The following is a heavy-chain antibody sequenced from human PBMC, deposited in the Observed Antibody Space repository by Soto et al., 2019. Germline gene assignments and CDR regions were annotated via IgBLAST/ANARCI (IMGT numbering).Heavy chain of an antibody. CDR1: GGTFSSYA. J-gene: IGHJ5*02. V-gene: IGHV1-69*01. D-gene: IGHD2-15*01. CDR3: AREVVAPPRVGFDP. Sequence: QVQLVQSGAEVKKPGSSVNVSCKASGGTFSSYAISWVRQAPGQEPEWMGGIIPIFGTAHYAQKFQCRVTITADESTSGAYMERSRLSSEDTAVYYCAREVVAPPRVGFDPWGQGTLVTVSS. CDR2: IIPIFGTA.